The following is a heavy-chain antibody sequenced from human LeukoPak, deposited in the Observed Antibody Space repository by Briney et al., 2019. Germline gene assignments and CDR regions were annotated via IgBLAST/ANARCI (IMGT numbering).Heavy chain of an antibody. V-gene: IGHV1-2*02. CDR3: ARQKAAAGHFDY. CDR1: GYTFTDYY. D-gene: IGHD6-13*01. CDR2: IDPNSGGT. J-gene: IGHJ4*02. Sequence: GASVKVSCKASGYTFTDYYIHWVRQAPGQGLEWMGWIDPNSGGTNYAQKFQGRITMTRDTSISSAYMDLSGLRYDDTAVYYCARQKAAAGHFDYWGQGTLVTVSS.